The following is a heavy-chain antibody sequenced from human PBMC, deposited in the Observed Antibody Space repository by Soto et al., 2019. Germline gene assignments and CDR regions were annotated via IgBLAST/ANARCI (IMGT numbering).Heavy chain of an antibody. D-gene: IGHD3-16*01. Sequence: EVQLVESGGGLAQPGGSLRLSCAASGFTFSTYEMNWVRQAPGKGLEWVSSISSSSISIHYADSVKGRVTISRDNAKNSLYPQMNSLRAEDTAVYYCSTRLRNRGYWGQGTLVTVSS. CDR2: ISSSSISI. V-gene: IGHV3-48*03. CDR1: GFTFSTYE. J-gene: IGHJ4*02. CDR3: STRLRNRGY.